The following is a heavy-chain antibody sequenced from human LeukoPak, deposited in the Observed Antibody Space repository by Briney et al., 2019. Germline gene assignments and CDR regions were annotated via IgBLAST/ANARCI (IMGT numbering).Heavy chain of an antibody. Sequence: SETLSLTCAVYGGSFSGYYWSWIRQPPGKGLEWIGEINHSGSTSYNPSLKSRVTISVDTSKNQFSLKLSSVTAADTAVYYCARVDDSCSGGSCYSGTIDYWGQGTLVTVSS. D-gene: IGHD2-15*01. J-gene: IGHJ4*02. CDR1: GGSFSGYY. CDR3: ARVDDSCSGGSCYSGTIDY. V-gene: IGHV4-34*01. CDR2: INHSGST.